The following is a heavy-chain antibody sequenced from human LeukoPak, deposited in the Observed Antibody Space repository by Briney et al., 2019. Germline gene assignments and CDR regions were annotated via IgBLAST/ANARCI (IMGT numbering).Heavy chain of an antibody. CDR1: GFTVSSNY. V-gene: IGHV3-23*01. Sequence: GGSLRLSCAASGFTVSSNYMTWVRQAPGKGLEWVSCISAGGGYTYYAESVKGRFTISRDHFSNTLYLQMNSLRAEDTAVYYCAKDRSGYFDWFDSWGQGTLVTVSS. D-gene: IGHD3-9*01. J-gene: IGHJ5*01. CDR2: ISAGGGYT. CDR3: AKDRSGYFDWFDS.